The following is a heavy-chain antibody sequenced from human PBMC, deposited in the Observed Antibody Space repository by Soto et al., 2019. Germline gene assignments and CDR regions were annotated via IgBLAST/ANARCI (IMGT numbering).Heavy chain of an antibody. J-gene: IGHJ6*02. CDR3: ARPSSSSLENTYYYAMDV. CDR2: IIPIFRTT. D-gene: IGHD6-13*01. Sequence: GASVKVSCKSSGGSFHSHALSWVRQAPGQGLERMGGIIPIFRTTNYAQKFQGRVTITADESTSTAHMELSSLRSEDTAVYYCARPSSSSLENTYYYAMDVWGQGTTVTVSS. CDR1: GGSFHSHA. V-gene: IGHV1-69*13.